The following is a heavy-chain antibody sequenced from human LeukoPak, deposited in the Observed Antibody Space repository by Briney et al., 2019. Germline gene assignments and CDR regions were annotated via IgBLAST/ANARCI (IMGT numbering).Heavy chain of an antibody. V-gene: IGHV4-59*01. J-gene: IGHJ4*02. CDR1: GASISSYY. D-gene: IGHD6-13*01. CDR2: IYYSGST. CDR3: AGYIAAAVRS. Sequence: KTSETLSLTCTVSGASISSYYWSWIRQPPGKGLEWIGYIYYSGSTDYNPSLKSRVTISVDTSKNQFSLKLSSVTAADTAVYYCAGYIAAAVRSWGQGTLVTVSS.